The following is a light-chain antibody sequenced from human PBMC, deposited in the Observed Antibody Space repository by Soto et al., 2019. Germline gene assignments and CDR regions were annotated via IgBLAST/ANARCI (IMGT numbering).Light chain of an antibody. CDR3: QQYNNWPPLT. V-gene: IGKV3-15*01. CDR2: GAS. CDR1: QSIARN. J-gene: IGKJ4*01. Sequence: EIVMTQSLATLSVSPGERFAPSCRASQSIARNLAWYQQKPGQAPRLXXYGASTRANGIPARFSGSGSGTELSLTISSLQSEDFAVYYCQQYNNWPPLTFGGGTKVDIK.